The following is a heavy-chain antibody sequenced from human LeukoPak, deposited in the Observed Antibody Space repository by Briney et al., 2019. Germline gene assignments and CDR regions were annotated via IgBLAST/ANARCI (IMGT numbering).Heavy chain of an antibody. Sequence: SEALSLTCTVSGGSISSSSYYWGWIRQPPGKGLEWIRSIYYSGSTYYNPSLKSRVTISVDTSKNQFSLKLSSVTAADTAVYYCARHPPYCSGSYCFDYWGQGTLVTVSS. J-gene: IGHJ4*02. CDR3: ARHPPYCSGSYCFDY. CDR2: IYYSGST. V-gene: IGHV4-39*01. CDR1: GGSISSSSYY. D-gene: IGHD3-10*01.